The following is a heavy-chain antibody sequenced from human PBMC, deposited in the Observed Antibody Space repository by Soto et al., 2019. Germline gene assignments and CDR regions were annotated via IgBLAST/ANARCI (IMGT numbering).Heavy chain of an antibody. CDR3: ARGVRGVTYYYGRDV. Sequence: GGSLRLSCAASGFTFSSYGMHWVRQAPGKGLEWVAVIWYDGSNKYYADSVKGRFTISRDNSKNTLYLQMNSLRAEDTAVYYCARGVRGVTYYYGRDVWGQGTTVTV. J-gene: IGHJ6*02. CDR2: IWYDGSNK. D-gene: IGHD3-10*01. CDR1: GFTFSSYG. V-gene: IGHV3-33*01.